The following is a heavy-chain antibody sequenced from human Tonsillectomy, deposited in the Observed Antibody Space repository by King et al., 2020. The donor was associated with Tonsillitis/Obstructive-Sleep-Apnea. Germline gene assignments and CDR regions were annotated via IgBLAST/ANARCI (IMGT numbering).Heavy chain of an antibody. D-gene: IGHD2-2*02. CDR3: ARGACISCYKYYGVDG. CDR2: VIPLLGTT. CDR1: GGTSSSYG. V-gene: IGHV1-69*10. J-gene: IGHJ6*02. Sequence: QLVQSGAEVKKPGSSVKVSCKASGGTSSSYGISWVRQAPGQGLEWRGGVIPLLGTTNYAQTFQGRVTITADKSTSTVYMEMSSLRAEDTAVYYCARGACISCYKYYGVDGWGQGTTVTVSS.